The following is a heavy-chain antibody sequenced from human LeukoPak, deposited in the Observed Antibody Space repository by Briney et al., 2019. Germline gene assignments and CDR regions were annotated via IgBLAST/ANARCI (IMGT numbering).Heavy chain of an antibody. CDR2: IKQDGSEK. J-gene: IGHJ4*02. D-gene: IGHD4-23*01. CDR3: ARDTGGGSFDF. CDR1: GFTFSSYS. V-gene: IGHV3-7*01. Sequence: PGGSLRLSCAASGFTFSSYSMNWVRQAPGKGLEWVANIKQDGSEKYYVDSVKGRFTISRDNAKNSLYVQMNSLRAEDTAVYYCARDTGGGSFDFWGQGTLVTVSS.